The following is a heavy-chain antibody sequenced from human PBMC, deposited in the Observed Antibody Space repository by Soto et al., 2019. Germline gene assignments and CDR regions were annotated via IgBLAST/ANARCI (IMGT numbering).Heavy chain of an antibody. CDR3: ARGAYDFWSGYSHGGYYGMDV. CDR2: MNPNSGNT. J-gene: IGHJ6*02. CDR1: GYTFTIYD. Sequence: GASVKVSCKASGYTFTIYDINCVLQSTLQWLEGMGWMNPNSGNTGYAQKFQGRVTMTRNTSISTAYMELSSLRSEDTAVYYCARGAYDFWSGYSHGGYYGMDVWGQGTTVTVSS. D-gene: IGHD3-3*01. V-gene: IGHV1-8*01.